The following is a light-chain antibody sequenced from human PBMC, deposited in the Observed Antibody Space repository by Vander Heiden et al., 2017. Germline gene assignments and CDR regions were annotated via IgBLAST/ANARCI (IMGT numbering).Light chain of an antibody. J-gene: IGKJ3*01. Sequence: EIVLTQSPATLSLSPGERATLSCRASQSVSSYLAWYQQKPGQAPRLLIYDASNRATGIPARFSGSGSGTDFTLTISSLEPVDFAVYYCQQRSNWLFTFGPGTKVDIK. V-gene: IGKV3-11*01. CDR3: QQRSNWLFT. CDR1: QSVSSY. CDR2: DAS.